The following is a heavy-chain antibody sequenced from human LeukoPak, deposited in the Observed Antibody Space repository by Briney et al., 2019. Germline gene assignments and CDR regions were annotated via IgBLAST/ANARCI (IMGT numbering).Heavy chain of an antibody. D-gene: IGHD3-10*01. CDR2: ISGSGGST. Sequence: GGSLRLSCAASGFTFSSYAMSWVRQAPGKGLEWVSAISGSGGSTYYADSVKGRFTISRDNSKNTLYLQMNSLRAEDTAVYYCARGSGGSGSYLNYWGQGTLVTVSS. CDR3: ARGSGGSGSYLNY. CDR1: GFTFSSYA. V-gene: IGHV3-23*01. J-gene: IGHJ4*02.